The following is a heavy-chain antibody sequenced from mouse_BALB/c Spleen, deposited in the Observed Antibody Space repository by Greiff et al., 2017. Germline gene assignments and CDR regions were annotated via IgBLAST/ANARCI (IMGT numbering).Heavy chain of an antibody. V-gene: IGHV5-17*02. CDR3: ARYQGDY. Sequence: EVMLVESGGGLVQPGGSRKLSCAASGFTFSSFGMHWVRQAPEKGLEWVAYISSGSSTIYYADTVKGRFTISRDNPKNTLFLQMTSLRSEDTAMYYCARYQGDYWGQGTTLTVSS. D-gene: IGHD3-3*01. CDR2: ISSGSSTI. CDR1: GFTFSSFG. J-gene: IGHJ2*01.